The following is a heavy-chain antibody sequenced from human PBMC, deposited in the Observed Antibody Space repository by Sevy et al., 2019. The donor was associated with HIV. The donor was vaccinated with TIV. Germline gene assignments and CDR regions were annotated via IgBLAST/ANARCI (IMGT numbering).Heavy chain of an antibody. J-gene: IGHJ6*02. V-gene: IGHV3-11*01. CDR1: GFTFSDYY. CDR2: VSGSDDTK. CDR3: ARDHVKDGDLGDYYYFAMDI. D-gene: IGHD4-17*01. Sequence: GGSLRLSCAASGFTFSDYYMSWIRQAPGKGLEWVSYVSGSDDTKYYAGSVKGRFTISRDNAKNSLYRQMNSLRAEDTSVYYCARDHVKDGDLGDYYYFAMDIWGQGTTVTVSS.